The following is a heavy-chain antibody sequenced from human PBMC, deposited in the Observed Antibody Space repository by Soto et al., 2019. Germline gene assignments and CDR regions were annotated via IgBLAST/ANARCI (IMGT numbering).Heavy chain of an antibody. V-gene: IGHV1-3*01. CDR2: INAGNGNT. D-gene: IGHD1-1*01. CDR1: GYTFTSYA. J-gene: IGHJ6*02. CDR3: ARVVNWNDGRFNYYYYYGMDV. Sequence: ASVKVSCKASGYTFTSYAMHWVRQAPGQRLEWMGWINAGNGNTKYSQKFQGRVTITRDTSASTAYMELSSLRSEDTAVYYSARVVNWNDGRFNYYYYYGMDVWGQGTTVTVSS.